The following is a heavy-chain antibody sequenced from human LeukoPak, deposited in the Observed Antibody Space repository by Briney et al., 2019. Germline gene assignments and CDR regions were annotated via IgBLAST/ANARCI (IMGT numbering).Heavy chain of an antibody. J-gene: IGHJ6*03. Sequence: SETLSLTCTVSGGSISSYYRSWIRQPPGKGLEWIGYIYYSGSTNYNPSLKSRVTISVDTSKNQFSLKLSSVTAADTAVYYCAREAIAAAGTYYYYYMDVWGKGTTVTISS. CDR1: GGSISSYY. V-gene: IGHV4-59*01. CDR3: AREAIAAAGTYYYYYMDV. CDR2: IYYSGST. D-gene: IGHD6-13*01.